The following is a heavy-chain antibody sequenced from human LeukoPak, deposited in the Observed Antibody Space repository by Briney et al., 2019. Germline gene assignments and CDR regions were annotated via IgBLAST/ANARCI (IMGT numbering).Heavy chain of an antibody. V-gene: IGHV4-59*01. Sequence: NPSETLSLTCTVSGGSISSYYWSWIRQPPGKGLEWIGYISYSGSTNYNPSLKSRVTISVDTSKNQFSLKLSSATAADTAIYYCARLYSSSLGRVFDYWGQGTLVTVSS. CDR2: ISYSGST. J-gene: IGHJ4*02. CDR1: GGSISSYY. CDR3: ARLYSSSLGRVFDY. D-gene: IGHD6-13*01.